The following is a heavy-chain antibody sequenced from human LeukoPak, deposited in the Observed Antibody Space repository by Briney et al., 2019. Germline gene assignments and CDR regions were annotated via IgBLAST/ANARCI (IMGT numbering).Heavy chain of an antibody. Sequence: ASVKVSCKASGYTFTSYGISWVRQAPGQGLEWMGWISAYNGNTNYAQKLQGRVTMTTDTSTSTAYMELRSLRSDDTAVYYCARRLYDYVWGSYRYTPPFDYWGQGTLVTVSS. CDR2: ISAYNGNT. D-gene: IGHD3-16*02. J-gene: IGHJ4*02. CDR3: ARRLYDYVWGSYRYTPPFDY. CDR1: GYTFTSYG. V-gene: IGHV1-18*01.